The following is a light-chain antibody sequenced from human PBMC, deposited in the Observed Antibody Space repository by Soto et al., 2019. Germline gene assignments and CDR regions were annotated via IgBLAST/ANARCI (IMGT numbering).Light chain of an antibody. J-gene: IGKJ1*01. Sequence: VLTQSPLRIAVTPGRPASFSCESSESLLHSDRNTYLSWLHQRPGQPPRLLIYQISERFSGVPDRFSGSGAGTNFTLSIRRVEVEDVGTFFCMQSSQYRSLGQGTKVEIK. CDR3: MQSSQYRS. CDR2: QIS. V-gene: IGKV2-24*01. CDR1: ESLLHSDRNTY.